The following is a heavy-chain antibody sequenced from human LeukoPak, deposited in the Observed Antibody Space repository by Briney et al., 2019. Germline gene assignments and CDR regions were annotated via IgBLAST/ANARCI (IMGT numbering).Heavy chain of an antibody. CDR2: IYYSGST. V-gene: IGHV4-59*01. J-gene: IGHJ4*02. CDR3: ARTLSRWDPFDY. CDR1: GGSISSYY. Sequence: SETLSLTCTVSGGSISSYYWSWIRQPPGKGLEYIGYIYYSGSTNYNPSLKSRVSISVDTSKNQFSLKLSSVTAADTAVYYCARTLSRWDPFDYWGQGTLVTVSS. D-gene: IGHD1-26*01.